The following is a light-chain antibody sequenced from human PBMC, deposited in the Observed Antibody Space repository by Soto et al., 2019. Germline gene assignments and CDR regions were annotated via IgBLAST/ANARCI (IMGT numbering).Light chain of an antibody. CDR1: QSISSY. CDR3: QQSYSTPLG. J-gene: IGKJ4*01. Sequence: DIQMTQSPSSLSASVGDRFTITCRASQSISSYLNWYQQKPGKAPKLLIYAASSLQSGVPSRFSGSGSGTDFTLTISSLQPEDFATYYCQQSYSTPLGFGGGTKVDIK. CDR2: AAS. V-gene: IGKV1-39*01.